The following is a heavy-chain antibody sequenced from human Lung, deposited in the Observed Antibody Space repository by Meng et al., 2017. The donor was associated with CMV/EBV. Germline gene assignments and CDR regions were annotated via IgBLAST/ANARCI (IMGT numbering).Heavy chain of an antibody. D-gene: IGHD1-26*01. Sequence: RGSGPGLWKPSRPLSPPCGVFVVSISSNSRWTWVRQPPGKGLEWIGDIDDSGSTNCNPSLNSRISISLDKSKKHFSLKVNSVTAADTAVYYCARGKQDAWELLAYWGQGALVTVSS. CDR2: IDDSGST. J-gene: IGHJ4*02. CDR1: VVSISSNSR. V-gene: IGHV4-4*02. CDR3: ARGKQDAWELLAY.